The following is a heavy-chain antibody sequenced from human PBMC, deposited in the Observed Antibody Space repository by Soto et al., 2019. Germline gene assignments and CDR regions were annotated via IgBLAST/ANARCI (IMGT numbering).Heavy chain of an antibody. Sequence: SVKGTFKASGGTFSSYAIIWVRQAPGQGLEWMGGIIPIFGTANYAQKFQGRVTITADESTSTAYMELSSLRSEDTAVYYCERGANLDYYGMDVWGQGTTVTVSS. V-gene: IGHV1-69*01. CDR1: GGTFSSYA. J-gene: IGHJ6*02. CDR3: ERGANLDYYGMDV. CDR2: IIPIFGTA. D-gene: IGHD5-12*01.